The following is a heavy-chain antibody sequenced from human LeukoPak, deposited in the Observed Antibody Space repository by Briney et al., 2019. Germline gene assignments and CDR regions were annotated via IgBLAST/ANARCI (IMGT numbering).Heavy chain of an antibody. J-gene: IGHJ3*02. Sequence: SETLSLTCTVSGGSISNYYWAWIRQPPGKGLNWIGYIYDTGSTKYNPSLKIRLTISLHTSRNQFSLNLSSLTAADTAIYYCARVRNYPDAFDIWGQGRMVTVSS. D-gene: IGHD5-24*01. CDR3: ARVRNYPDAFDI. V-gene: IGHV4-59*01. CDR2: IYDTGST. CDR1: GGSISNYY.